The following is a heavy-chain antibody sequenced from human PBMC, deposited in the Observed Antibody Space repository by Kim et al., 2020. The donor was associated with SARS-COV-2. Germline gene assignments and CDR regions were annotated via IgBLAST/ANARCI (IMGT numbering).Heavy chain of an antibody. Sequence: SGPTLVNPTETLTLTCTVSGFSLRNAEMGVSWIRQPPGRALEWLAHIFSHDEKSYSTSLKSRLTISKDTSQSQVVLTMANVDPVDTGTFYCARTCVTKMGRGYYMDVWGTGTTVTVSS. V-gene: IGHV2-26*01. CDR1: GFSLRNAEMG. D-gene: IGHD3-22*01. J-gene: IGHJ6*03. CDR3: ARTCVTKMGRGYYMDV. CDR2: IFSHDEK.